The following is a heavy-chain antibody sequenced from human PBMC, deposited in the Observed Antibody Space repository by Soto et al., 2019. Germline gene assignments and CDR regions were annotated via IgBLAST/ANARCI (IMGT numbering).Heavy chain of an antibody. J-gene: IGHJ6*02. V-gene: IGHV5-51*01. Sequence: PGASLKISCKGSGYSFTSYWIGWVRQMPGKGLEWMGIIYPGDSDTRYSPSFQGQVTISADKSISTAYLQWSSLKASDTAMYYCARRGYSGYDRFYYYYYYGMDVWGQGTTVTVS. CDR2: IYPGDSDT. D-gene: IGHD5-12*01. CDR3: ARRGYSGYDRFYYYYYYGMDV. CDR1: GYSFTSYW.